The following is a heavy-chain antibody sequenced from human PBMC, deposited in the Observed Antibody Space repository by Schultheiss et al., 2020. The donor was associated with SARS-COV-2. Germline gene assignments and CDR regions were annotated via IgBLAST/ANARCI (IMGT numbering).Heavy chain of an antibody. CDR3: ARDNDFSMGY. J-gene: IGHJ4*02. CDR1: GFTFSNAW. CDR2: IWYDGSNK. V-gene: IGHV3-33*08. Sequence: GGSLRLSCAASGFTFSNAWMSWVRQAPGKGLEWVAVIWYDGSNKYYADSVKGRFTISRDNAKNTLYLQMNSLRAEDTAVYYCARDNDFSMGYWGQGTLVTVSS. D-gene: IGHD3-3*01.